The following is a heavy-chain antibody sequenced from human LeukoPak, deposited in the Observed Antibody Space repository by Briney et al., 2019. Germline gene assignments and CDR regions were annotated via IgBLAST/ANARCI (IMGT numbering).Heavy chain of an antibody. CDR3: ARGFITMVRGVIHLQYYFDY. D-gene: IGHD3-10*01. J-gene: IGHJ4*02. CDR1: GGSFSGYY. Sequence: SETLSLTCAVYGGSFSGYYWSWIRQPPGKGLEWIGEISHSGSTNYNPSLKSRVTISVDTSKNQFSLKLSSVTAADTAVYYCARGFITMVRGVIHLQYYFDYWGQGTLVTVSS. CDR2: ISHSGST. V-gene: IGHV4-34*01.